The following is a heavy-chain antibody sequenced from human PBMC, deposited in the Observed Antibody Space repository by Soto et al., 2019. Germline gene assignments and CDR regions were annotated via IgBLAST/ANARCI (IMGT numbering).Heavy chain of an antibody. Sequence: EVQLVESGGVVVQPGGSLRLSCAASGFTFDDYAMHWVRQAPGKGLEWVSLISWDGGSTYYADSVKGRFTISRDNSKNSLYLQMNSLRAEDTALYYCAKATGSAATYYYYGMDVWGQGTTVTVSS. D-gene: IGHD3-9*01. CDR1: GFTFDDYA. V-gene: IGHV3-43D*04. J-gene: IGHJ6*02. CDR3: AKATGSAATYYYYGMDV. CDR2: ISWDGGST.